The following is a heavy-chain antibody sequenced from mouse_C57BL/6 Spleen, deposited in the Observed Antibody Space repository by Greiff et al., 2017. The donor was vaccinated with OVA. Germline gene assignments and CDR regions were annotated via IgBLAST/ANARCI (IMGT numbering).Heavy chain of an antibody. D-gene: IGHD2-5*01. CDR3: ARESNYSYYAMDY. Sequence: VQLKESGPGLVKPSQSLSLTCSVTGYSITSGYYWNWIRQFPGNKLEWMGYISYDGSNNYNPSLKNRISITRDTSKNQFFLKLNSVTTEDTATYYCARESNYSYYAMDYWGQGTSVTVSS. J-gene: IGHJ4*01. CDR2: ISYDGSN. CDR1: GYSITSGYY. V-gene: IGHV3-6*01.